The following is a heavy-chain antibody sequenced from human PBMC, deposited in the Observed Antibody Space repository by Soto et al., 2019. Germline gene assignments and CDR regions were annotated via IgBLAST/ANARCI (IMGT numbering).Heavy chain of an antibody. Sequence: ASVKVSCKASGYTFTIYSMHWVRQAPGQRLEWMGWINAGNGNTKYSQKFQGRVTITRDTSASTAYMELSSLRSEDTAVYYCARVRGXSYGFWSDAFDXWGQGTMVTVPS. J-gene: IGHJ3*01. CDR2: INAGNGNT. CDR1: GYTFTIYS. V-gene: IGHV1-3*01. CDR3: ARVRGXSYGFWSDAFDX. D-gene: IGHD5-18*01.